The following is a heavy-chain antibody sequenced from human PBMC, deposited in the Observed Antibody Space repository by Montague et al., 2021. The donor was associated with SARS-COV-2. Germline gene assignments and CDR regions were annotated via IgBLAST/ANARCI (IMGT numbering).Heavy chain of an antibody. J-gene: IGHJ4*02. V-gene: IGHV4-34*01. D-gene: IGHD3-16*02. CDR1: GGSFSGYY. Sequence: SETLSLTCAVYGGSFSGYYWNWIRQPPGKGLEWIGEISHSGSTNYNPSLKSRVTMSVDTSKNQFSLKLSSVTAADTAVYYCARGAWEGYGFGLGSLDSWGQGTLVTVSS. CDR2: ISHSGST. CDR3: ARGAWEGYGFGLGSLDS.